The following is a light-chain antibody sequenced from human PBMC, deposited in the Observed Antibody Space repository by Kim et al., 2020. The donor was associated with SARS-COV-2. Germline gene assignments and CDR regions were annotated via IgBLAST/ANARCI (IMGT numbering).Light chain of an antibody. CDR3: NSRDSSGNQPVV. J-gene: IGLJ2*01. Sequence: SSELTQDPAVSVALGQTVRITCQGDSLRSYYASWYQQKPGQAPVLVIYGKNNRPSGIPDRFSGSSPGNTASLTITGAQAEDEADYYCNSRDSSGNQPVVF. V-gene: IGLV3-19*01. CDR1: SLRSYY. CDR2: GKN.